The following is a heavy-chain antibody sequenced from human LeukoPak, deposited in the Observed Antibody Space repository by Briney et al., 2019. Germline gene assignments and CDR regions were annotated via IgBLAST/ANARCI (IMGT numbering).Heavy chain of an antibody. CDR3: ARFRAGYCSGASCYDSFDI. V-gene: IGHV5-51*01. Sequence: GESLRISCKGSEYSFTSYWIGWVRQMPGKGLEWVGIIYPADSDTRYSPSFKGQVTISADKSITTAFLQWSSLKASDTAMYYCARFRAGYCSGASCYDSFDIWGQGTMVTVSS. CDR1: EYSFTSYW. D-gene: IGHD2-15*01. CDR2: IYPADSDT. J-gene: IGHJ3*02.